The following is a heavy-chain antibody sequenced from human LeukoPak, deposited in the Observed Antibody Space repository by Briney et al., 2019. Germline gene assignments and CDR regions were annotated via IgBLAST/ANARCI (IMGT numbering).Heavy chain of an antibody. Sequence: PSETLSLTCAVSGGSFSGYYWSWIRQPPGKGLEWIGESNHSGSTNYNPSLKSRVTISVDTSKNQFFLTLTSVTAADTAFYYGARWGIAYNYWGQGTLVTVSS. J-gene: IGHJ4*02. D-gene: IGHD3-16*01. V-gene: IGHV4-34*01. CDR3: ARWGIAYNY. CDR2: SNHSGST. CDR1: GGSFSGYY.